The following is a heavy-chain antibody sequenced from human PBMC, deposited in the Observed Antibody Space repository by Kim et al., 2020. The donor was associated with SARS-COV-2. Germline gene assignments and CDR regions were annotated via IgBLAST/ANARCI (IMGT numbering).Heavy chain of an antibody. CDR2: ISWNSGSI. J-gene: IGHJ6*02. CDR3: AKDLRGYSGYETYYYYGMDV. CDR1: GFTFDDYA. Sequence: GGSLRLSCAASGFTFDDYAMHWVRQAPGKGLEWVSGISWNSGSIGYADSVKGRFTISRDNAKNSLYLQMNSLRAEDTALYYCAKDLRGYSGYETYYYYGMDVWGQGTTVTVSS. D-gene: IGHD5-12*01. V-gene: IGHV3-9*01.